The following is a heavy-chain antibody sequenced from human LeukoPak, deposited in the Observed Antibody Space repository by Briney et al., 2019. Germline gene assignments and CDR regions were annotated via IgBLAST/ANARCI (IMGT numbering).Heavy chain of an antibody. D-gene: IGHD1-14*01. CDR3: AREPRVYYYYYYMDV. V-gene: IGHV3-11*01. Sequence: GGSLRLSCAASGFTFSDYYMSWIRQAPGKGLEWGSYISSSVSTVYYADSVKGRFTISRDNAKNSLYLQMNSLRAEDTAVYYCAREPRVYYYYYYMDVWGKGTTVTVSS. J-gene: IGHJ6*03. CDR2: ISSSVSTV. CDR1: GFTFSDYY.